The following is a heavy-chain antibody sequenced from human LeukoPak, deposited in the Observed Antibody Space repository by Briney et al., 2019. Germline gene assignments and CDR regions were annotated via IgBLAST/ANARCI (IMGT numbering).Heavy chain of an antibody. CDR3: VRVRDPLDH. Sequence: PSQTLSLPCTVSGGSLSSGGSYWSSIRQHPGKVLEWIGYICYSGSTYYNPSLTSRLTQSLDTSKNQFSLKQSSVPAADTAVYYCVRVRDPLDHWGQGTLVSVSS. J-gene: IGHJ4*02. CDR1: GGSLSSGGSY. V-gene: IGHV4-31*03. CDR2: ICYSGST. D-gene: IGHD5-24*01.